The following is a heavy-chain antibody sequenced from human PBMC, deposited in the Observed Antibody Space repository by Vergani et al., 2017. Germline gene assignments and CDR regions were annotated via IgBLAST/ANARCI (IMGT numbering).Heavy chain of an antibody. D-gene: IGHD2-2*01. CDR1: GYSISSGYY. CDR2: IYHSGST. J-gene: IGHJ4*02. V-gene: IGHV4-38-2*01. Sequence: QVQLQESGPGLVKPSETLSLTCAVSGYSISSGYYWGWIRQPPGKGLEWIGSIYHSGSTYYNPSLKSRVTISVDTSKNQFSLKLSSVTAADTAVYYCARGVPPVRAVDYWGQGTLVTVSS. CDR3: ARGVPPVRAVDY.